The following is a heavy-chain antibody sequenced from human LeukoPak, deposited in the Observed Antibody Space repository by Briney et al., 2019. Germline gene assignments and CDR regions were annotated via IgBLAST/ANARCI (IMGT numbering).Heavy chain of an antibody. D-gene: IGHD5-18*01. CDR3: ARYNYGRLDY. Sequence: SETLSLTCTVSGDSISRSSYFWAWIRQPPGKGLEWIGYIYYSGSTNYNPSLRSRVTISVDMSKNQFSLKLISVTAADTAVYYCARYNYGRLDYWGQGTLVTVSS. J-gene: IGHJ4*02. CDR2: IYYSGST. CDR1: GDSISRSSYF. V-gene: IGHV4-61*05.